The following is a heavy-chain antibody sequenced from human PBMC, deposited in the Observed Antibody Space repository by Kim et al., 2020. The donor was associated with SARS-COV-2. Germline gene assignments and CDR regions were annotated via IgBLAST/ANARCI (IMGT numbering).Heavy chain of an antibody. CDR3: AREGSQYDILTGWTPSYGMDV. D-gene: IGHD3-9*01. CDR1: GGSISSGGYY. CDR2: IYYSGST. V-gene: IGHV4-31*03. J-gene: IGHJ6*02. Sequence: SETLSLTCTVSGGSISSGGYYWSWIRQHPGKGLEWIGYIYYSGSTYYNPSLKSRVTISVDTSKNQFSLKLSSVTAADTAVYYCAREGSQYDILTGWTPSYGMDVWGQGTTVTVSS.